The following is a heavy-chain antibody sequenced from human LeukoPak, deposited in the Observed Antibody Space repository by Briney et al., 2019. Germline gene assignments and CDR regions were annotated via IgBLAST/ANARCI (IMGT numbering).Heavy chain of an antibody. CDR1: GFTFSSYW. V-gene: IGHV3-74*01. CDR2: INSDGSST. J-gene: IGHJ4*02. D-gene: IGHD1-26*01. CDR3: ARDHSGNYYSEFFDY. Sequence: GGSLRLSCAASGFTFSSYWMHWVRHAPGKGLVWVSRINSDGSSTSYADSVKGRFTTSRDNAKNTLYLQMNSLRAEDTAVYYCARDHSGNYYSEFFDYWGQGTLVTVSS.